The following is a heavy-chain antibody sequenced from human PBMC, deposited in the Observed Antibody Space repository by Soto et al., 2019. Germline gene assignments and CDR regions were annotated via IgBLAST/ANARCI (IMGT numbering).Heavy chain of an antibody. D-gene: IGHD3-22*01. CDR3: AKEVRSMIVVVITSFDY. CDR2: ISGSGGST. V-gene: IGHV3-23*01. J-gene: IGHJ4*02. Sequence: PGGSLGLSCAASGFTFSNYAVTWVRQAPGKGLEWVSTISGSGGSTYYADSVKGRFTISRDNSKNTLYLQMNSLRAEDTAVYYCAKEVRSMIVVVITSFDYWGQGTLVTVSS. CDR1: GFTFSNYA.